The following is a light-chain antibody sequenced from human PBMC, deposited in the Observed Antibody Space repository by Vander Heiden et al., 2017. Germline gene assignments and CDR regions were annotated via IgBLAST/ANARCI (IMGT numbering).Light chain of an antibody. V-gene: IGLV3-21*02. Sequence: SYVLTQPPSVSAAPGQTARITCRGNNIGSRSVHWYQQKPGQAPVLVVYDDSDRPSGIPERCSGSNSGDTATLTISRVEAGDEADYYCQVWDSSSDHWMFGGGTKLTVL. CDR3: QVWDSSSDHWM. CDR1: NIGSRS. J-gene: IGLJ3*02. CDR2: DDS.